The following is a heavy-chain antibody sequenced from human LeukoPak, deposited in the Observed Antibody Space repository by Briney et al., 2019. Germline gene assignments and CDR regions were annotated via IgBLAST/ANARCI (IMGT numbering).Heavy chain of an antibody. V-gene: IGHV3-48*03. CDR3: TRGITLLQKNWFDP. CDR2: ISSVSSI. CDR1: GFTFSSYE. J-gene: IGHJ5*02. Sequence: GGSLRLSCAASGFTFSSYEMNWVRQAPGKGLEWIAHISSVSSIDYAGSVDGRFTISRDNAKNTVYLQMGSLRADDTAVYYCTRGITLLQKNWFDPWGQGTLVTVSS.